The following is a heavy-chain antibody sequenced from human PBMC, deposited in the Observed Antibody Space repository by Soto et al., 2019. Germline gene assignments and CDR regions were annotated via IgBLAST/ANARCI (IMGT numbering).Heavy chain of an antibody. Sequence: ASVKVSCKASGGTFSSYAISWVRQAPGQGLEWMGGIIPIFGTANYAQKFQGRVTITADESTSTAYMELSSLRSEDTAVYYCAGYIEYSSPSVNWFDPWGQGTLVTVSS. CDR1: GGTFSSYA. J-gene: IGHJ5*02. CDR3: AGYIEYSSPSVNWFDP. CDR2: IIPIFGTA. V-gene: IGHV1-69*13. D-gene: IGHD6-6*01.